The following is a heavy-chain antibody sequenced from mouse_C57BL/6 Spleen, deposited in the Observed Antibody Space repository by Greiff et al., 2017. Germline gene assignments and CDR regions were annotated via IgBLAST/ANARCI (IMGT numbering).Heavy chain of an antibody. CDR1: GYTFTSYW. Sequence: VKLQQPGAELVMPGASVKLSCKASGYTFTSYWMHWVKQRPGQGLEWIGEIDPSDSYTNYNQKFKGKSTLTVDKSSSTAYMQLSSLTSEDSAVYYCARRGLEDAMDYWGQGTSVTVSS. D-gene: IGHD2-10*02. J-gene: IGHJ4*01. V-gene: IGHV1-69*01. CDR2: IDPSDSYT. CDR3: ARRGLEDAMDY.